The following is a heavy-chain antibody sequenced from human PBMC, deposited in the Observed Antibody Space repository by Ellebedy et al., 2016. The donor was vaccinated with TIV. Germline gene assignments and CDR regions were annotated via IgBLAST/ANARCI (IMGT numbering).Heavy chain of an antibody. D-gene: IGHD2-2*01. V-gene: IGHV1-18*01. Sequence: ASVKVSXXASGYTFTSYGISWVRQAPGQGLEWMGWISAYNGNTNYAQKLQGRVTMTTDTSTSTAYMELRSLRSDDTAVYYCARVFDYGSSTFLDYWGQGTLVTVSS. CDR2: ISAYNGNT. CDR1: GYTFTSYG. CDR3: ARVFDYGSSTFLDY. J-gene: IGHJ4*02.